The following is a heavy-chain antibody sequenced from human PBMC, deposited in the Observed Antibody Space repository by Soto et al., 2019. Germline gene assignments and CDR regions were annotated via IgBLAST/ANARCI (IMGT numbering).Heavy chain of an antibody. D-gene: IGHD3-16*02. Sequence: EVQLLESGGGLAQPGGSLRLSCGASGFTFSTYVMAWVRQAPGEGLEWVSMISDSGDTTYYADSVKGRFTISRDNSKNTVYLQMTSLTAEDTGIYFCARVPAPYRYYFDYWGQGTLVTVSS. CDR3: ARVPAPYRYYFDY. CDR1: GFTFSTYV. CDR2: ISDSGDTT. J-gene: IGHJ4*02. V-gene: IGHV3-23*01.